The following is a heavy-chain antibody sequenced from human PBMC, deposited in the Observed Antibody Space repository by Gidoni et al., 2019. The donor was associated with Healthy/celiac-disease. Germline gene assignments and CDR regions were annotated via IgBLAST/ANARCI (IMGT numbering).Heavy chain of an antibody. CDR3: ARDSGIDIVVVTAIDY. Sequence: QVQLVQSGAEVKKPGASVKVSCKASGYTFTGHYMHWVRQAPGQGLEWMGWINPNSGGTNYAQKFQGRVTMTRDTSISTAYMELSRLRSDDTAVYYCARDSGIDIVVVTAIDYWGQGTLVTVSS. CDR1: GYTFTGHY. CDR2: INPNSGGT. V-gene: IGHV1-2*02. J-gene: IGHJ4*02. D-gene: IGHD2-21*02.